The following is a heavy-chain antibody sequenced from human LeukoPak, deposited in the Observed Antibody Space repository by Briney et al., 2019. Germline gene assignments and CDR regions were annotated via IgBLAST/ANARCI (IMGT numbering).Heavy chain of an antibody. CDR2: ISSSGGSI. CDR1: TFTFSNYA. CDR3: AKDYSGSWYYFDY. J-gene: IGHJ4*02. Sequence: GGSLRLSCAASTFTFSNYAMTWGRQAPGKGLEWVSTISSSGGSIFYSDSVKGRFTISRDNSKHTLYLQMNSLRAEDTAVYYCAKDYSGSWYYFDYWGQGTLVTVSS. V-gene: IGHV3-23*01. D-gene: IGHD6-13*01.